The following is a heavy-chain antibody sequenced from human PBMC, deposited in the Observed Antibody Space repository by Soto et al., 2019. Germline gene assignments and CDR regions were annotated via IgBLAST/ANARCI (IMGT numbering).Heavy chain of an antibody. Sequence: ASVKVSCKASGYTFTDYYLHWVRQAPGRGLEWMGWINPNSGDTIYAQKFQGRVTLTRDTSISTAYMELSRLRSNDTAVYYCARRKAGYYDSSGSGAFDIWGQGTMVTVSS. V-gene: IGHV1-2*02. CDR2: INPNSGDT. J-gene: IGHJ3*02. CDR3: ARRKAGYYDSSGSGAFDI. D-gene: IGHD3-22*01. CDR1: GYTFTDYY.